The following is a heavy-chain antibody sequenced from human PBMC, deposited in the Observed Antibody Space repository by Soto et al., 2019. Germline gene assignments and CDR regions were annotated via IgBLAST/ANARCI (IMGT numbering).Heavy chain of an antibody. J-gene: IGHJ5*02. CDR3: ARGYDIVVVPAAISSYRREYNWFDP. CDR2: INHSGST. D-gene: IGHD2-2*02. V-gene: IGHV4-34*01. CDR1: GGSFSGYY. Sequence: SETLSLTCAVYGGSFSGYYWSWIRQPPGKGLEWIGEINHSGSTNYNPSLKSRVTISVDTSKNQFSLKLSSVTAADTAVYYCARGYDIVVVPAAISSYRREYNWFDPWGQGTLVTVSS.